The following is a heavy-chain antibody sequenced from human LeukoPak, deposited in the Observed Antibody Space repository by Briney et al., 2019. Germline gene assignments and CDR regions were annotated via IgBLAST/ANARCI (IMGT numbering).Heavy chain of an antibody. Sequence: GGSLRLSCAASGFTFSSYGMHWVRQAPGKGLEWVAVISYDGSNKYYADSVKGRFTISRDNSKNTLYLQMNSLRAEDTAVYYCAIDRVAAINAFGYGMDVWGQGTTVTVSS. D-gene: IGHD5-12*01. CDR1: GFTFSSYG. CDR2: ISYDGSNK. J-gene: IGHJ6*02. V-gene: IGHV3-30*03. CDR3: AIDRVAAINAFGYGMDV.